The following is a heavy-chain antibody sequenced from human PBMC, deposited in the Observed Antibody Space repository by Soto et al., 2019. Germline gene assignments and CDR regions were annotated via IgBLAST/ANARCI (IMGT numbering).Heavy chain of an antibody. D-gene: IGHD2-2*01. Sequence: ASVKISCKASGYTFTGYYMHWVRQAPGQGLEWMGWINPNSGGTNYAQKFQGWVTMTRDTSISTAYMELSRLRSDDTAVYYCARGLNKVVPAAMRRPDYYYYYMDVWGKGTTVTVSS. V-gene: IGHV1-2*04. CDR3: ARGLNKVVPAAMRRPDYYYYYMDV. CDR2: INPNSGGT. CDR1: GYTFTGYY. J-gene: IGHJ6*03.